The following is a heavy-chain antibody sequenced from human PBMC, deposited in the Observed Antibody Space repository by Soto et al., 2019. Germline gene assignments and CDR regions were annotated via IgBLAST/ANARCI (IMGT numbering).Heavy chain of an antibody. V-gene: IGHV4-31*11. J-gene: IGHJ6*02. CDR2: IYYSGNT. Sequence: PSETLSITCAVSGGSISSGGYYWSWIRQHPGKGLEWIGYIYYSGNTYYNPSLKSRVTISVDTSKKQFSLNLSSVTAADTAVYYCAREEGAVTAGGYYYYYGIDIWGQGTMVT. CDR3: AREEGAVTAGGYYYYYGIDI. CDR1: GGSISSGGYY. D-gene: IGHD2-21*02.